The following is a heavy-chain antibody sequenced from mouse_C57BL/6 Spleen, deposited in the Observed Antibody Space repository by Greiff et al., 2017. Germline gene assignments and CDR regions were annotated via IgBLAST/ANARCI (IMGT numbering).Heavy chain of an antibody. CDR3: ARQGTGTKNFDV. Sequence: EVHLVESGGDLVKPGGSLKLSCAASGFTFSSYGMSWVRQTPDKRLEWVATISSGGSYTYYPDSVKGRFTISRDNAKNTLYLQMSSLKSEDTAMYYCARQGTGTKNFDVWGTGTTVTVSS. V-gene: IGHV5-6*01. J-gene: IGHJ1*03. D-gene: IGHD4-1*01. CDR1: GFTFSSYG. CDR2: ISSGGSYT.